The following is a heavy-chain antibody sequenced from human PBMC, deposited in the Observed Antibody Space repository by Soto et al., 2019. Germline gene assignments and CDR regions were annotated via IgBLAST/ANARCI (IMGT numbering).Heavy chain of an antibody. CDR3: ARDDAFANENAFDL. Sequence: QVQLVESGGGLVQPGTSLRISCAVSGFSFRTYGFHWVRQPPGKGLQWVAVISPKGHSDSVEGRFTISRDNSKDTLYLQMNNLRAEDTAVYYCARDDAFANENAFDLWGQGTKVTVSS. D-gene: IGHD1-1*01. J-gene: IGHJ3*01. CDR1: GFSFRTYG. CDR2: ISPK. V-gene: IGHV3-33*01.